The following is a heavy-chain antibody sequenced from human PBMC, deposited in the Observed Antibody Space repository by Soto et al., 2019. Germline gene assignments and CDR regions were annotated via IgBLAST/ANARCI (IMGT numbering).Heavy chain of an antibody. CDR3: ARGRGSSGSYYNGPRGPYYFDY. J-gene: IGHJ4*02. V-gene: IGHV4-34*01. Sequence: SETLSLTCAVYGGSFSGYYWSWIRQPPGKGLEWIGEINHSGSTNYNPSLKSRVTISVDTSKNQFSLKLSSVTAADTAVYYCARGRGSSGSYYNGPRGPYYFDYWGQGTLVTVS. D-gene: IGHD3-10*01. CDR2: INHSGST. CDR1: GGSFSGYY.